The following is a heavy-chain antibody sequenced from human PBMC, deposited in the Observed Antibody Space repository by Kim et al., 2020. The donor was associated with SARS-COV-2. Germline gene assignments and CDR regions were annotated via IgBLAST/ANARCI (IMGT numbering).Heavy chain of an antibody. Sequence: PTFQGQVTNSDDKSTSTAYLQWSSLEASDTAMYYCARLPGGPAAPFDIWGQGTMVTVSS. D-gene: IGHD2-2*01. V-gene: IGHV5-51*01. CDR3: ARLPGGPAAPFDI. J-gene: IGHJ3*02.